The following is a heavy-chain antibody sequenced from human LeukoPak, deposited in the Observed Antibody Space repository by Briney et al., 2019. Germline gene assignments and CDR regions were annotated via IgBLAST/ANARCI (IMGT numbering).Heavy chain of an antibody. CDR1: GGSISTYY. D-gene: IGHD6-13*01. Sequence: SETLSLTCSVSGGSISTYYWGWIRQPPGKGLEWIGSIYYSGSTYYNPSLKSRVTISVDTSKNQFSLKLSSVTAADTAVYYCAPRSSWYNAFDIWGQGTMVTVS. CDR3: APRSSWYNAFDI. V-gene: IGHV4-59*05. J-gene: IGHJ3*02. CDR2: IYYSGST.